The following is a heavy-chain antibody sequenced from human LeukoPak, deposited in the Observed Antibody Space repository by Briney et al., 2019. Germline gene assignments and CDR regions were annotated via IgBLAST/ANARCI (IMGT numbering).Heavy chain of an antibody. V-gene: IGHV4-59*01. J-gene: IGHJ3*02. CDR3: ARSSYYYGADAFDI. D-gene: IGHD3-10*01. CDR1: GGSIHQYY. CDR2: VYYSGST. Sequence: PSETLSLTCTGSGGSIHQYYWSWLRQPPGKGLEGVGYVYYSGSTNYNPSHKSRVTISLDTSKTQFSLKLNSVTAADTAVYYCARSSYYYGADAFDIWGQGTMVTVSS.